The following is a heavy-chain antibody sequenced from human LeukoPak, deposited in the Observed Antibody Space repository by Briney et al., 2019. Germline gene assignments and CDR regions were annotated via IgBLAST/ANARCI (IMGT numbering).Heavy chain of an antibody. D-gene: IGHD3-22*01. J-gene: IGHJ4*02. Sequence: PGGSLRLSCAASGFNFNTFNMNWVRQAPGKGLEWISYISTSSGTISYADSVKGRFTISRDNAKNSLYLQMNSLRAEDTAVYYCAKDVRASGSPYFDYWGQGTLVTVSS. CDR1: GFNFNTFN. CDR3: AKDVRASGSPYFDY. V-gene: IGHV3-48*01. CDR2: ISTSSGTI.